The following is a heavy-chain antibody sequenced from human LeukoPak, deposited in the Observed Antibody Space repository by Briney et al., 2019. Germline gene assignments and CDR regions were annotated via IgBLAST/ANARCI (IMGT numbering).Heavy chain of an antibody. CDR3: ARGPRISEMATITWYFNY. CDR1: GGSFSAHY. J-gene: IGHJ4*02. D-gene: IGHD5-24*01. V-gene: IGHV4-34*01. Sequence: SETLSLTCIVYGGSFSAHYWAWIRQPPGKGLEWIGEINHSGSTNYNPSLKRRVTISVDKSKSQFSLNLNCVTAADTAVYYCARGPRISEMATITWYFNYWGQGTLVTVSS. CDR2: INHSGST.